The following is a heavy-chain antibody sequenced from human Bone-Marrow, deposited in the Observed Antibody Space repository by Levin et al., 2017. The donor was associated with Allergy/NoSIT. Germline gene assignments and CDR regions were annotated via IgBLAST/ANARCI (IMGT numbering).Heavy chain of an antibody. CDR2: IGSRDT. Sequence: GGSLRLSCVASGFGFGDYAMSWVRQAPGRGLEWVSTIGSRDTFYAPSVKGRFTISRDNSKNTLYLQMNSLRADDTAVYYCAKAELASSWYSLFDYWGPGTLVPVSS. CDR1: GFGFGDYA. D-gene: IGHD6-13*01. J-gene: IGHJ4*02. V-gene: IGHV3-23*01. CDR3: AKAELASSWYSLFDY.